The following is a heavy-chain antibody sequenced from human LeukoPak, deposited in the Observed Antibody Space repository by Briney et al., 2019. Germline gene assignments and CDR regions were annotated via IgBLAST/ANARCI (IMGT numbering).Heavy chain of an antibody. CDR1: GGSITNSDLD. D-gene: IGHD1-26*01. J-gene: IGHJ4*02. CDR3: ARLKGGTGFDY. V-gene: IGHV4-39*01. CDR2: ISSSGKA. Sequence: SETLSLTCTVSGGSITNSDLDWAWIRQPPGQGFEWIATISSSGKAYYYPSLMSRVTISVDTSKNQFSLDVTSVTAADTGLFYCARLKGGTGFDYWGRGILVIVS.